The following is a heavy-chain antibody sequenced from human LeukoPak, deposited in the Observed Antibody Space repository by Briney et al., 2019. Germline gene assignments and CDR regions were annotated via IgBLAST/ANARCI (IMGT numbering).Heavy chain of an antibody. J-gene: IGHJ4*02. CDR2: ISTSSGTV. D-gene: IGHD3-10*01. CDR1: GFTFSNYN. V-gene: IGHV3-48*04. CDR3: ARGLGSMRDY. Sequence: GGSLRLSCAASGFTFSNYNLNWVRQAPGKGLEWVSYISTSSGTVFYADSVKGRFTISRDNAKNSLYLQMNSLRAEDTAVYYCARGLGSMRDYWGQGTLVTVSS.